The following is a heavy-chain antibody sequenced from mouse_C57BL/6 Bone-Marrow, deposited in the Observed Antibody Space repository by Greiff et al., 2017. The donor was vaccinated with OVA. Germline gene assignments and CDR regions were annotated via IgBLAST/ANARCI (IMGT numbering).Heavy chain of an antibody. CDR3: ARETGRSPFDY. J-gene: IGHJ2*01. D-gene: IGHD4-1*01. Sequence: VQLPQSGAELVRPGPSVKMSCKASGYTFTNYWIGWAKQRPGHGLEWIGDIYPGGGYTNYNEKFKGKATLTADKSSSTAYMQFSSLTSEDSAIYYCARETGRSPFDYWGQGTTLTVSS. V-gene: IGHV1-63*01. CDR2: IYPGGGYT. CDR1: GYTFTNYW.